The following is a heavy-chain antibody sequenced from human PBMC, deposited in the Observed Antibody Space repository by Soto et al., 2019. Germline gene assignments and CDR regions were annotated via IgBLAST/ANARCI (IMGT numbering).Heavy chain of an antibody. CDR2: ISGSGGST. CDR1: GFTFSSYA. CDR3: AKDDWSPHYYDSSGGAYFDY. V-gene: IGHV3-23*01. Sequence: EVQLLESGGGLVQPGGSLRLSCAASGFTFSSYAMSWVRQAPGKGLEWVSAISGSGGSTYYADSVKGRFTISRDNSKNTLYLQMNSLRAEDTAVYYCAKDDWSPHYYDSSGGAYFDYWGQGTLVTVSS. J-gene: IGHJ4*02. D-gene: IGHD3-22*01.